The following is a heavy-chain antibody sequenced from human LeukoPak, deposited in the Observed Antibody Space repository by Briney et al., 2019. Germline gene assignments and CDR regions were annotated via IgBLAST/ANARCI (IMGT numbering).Heavy chain of an antibody. CDR2: IRNDGSNK. CDR3: AKDRLSGSHDY. D-gene: IGHD1-26*01. J-gene: IGHJ4*02. CDR1: GFAFSTYG. Sequence: GGSLRLSCAASGFAFSTYGMHWVRQAPGKGLEWVAFIRNDGSNKYYADSVKGRFTISRDNSKNTLYLQMNSLRPEDTSVYYCAKDRLSGSHDYWGQGTLVTV. V-gene: IGHV3-30*02.